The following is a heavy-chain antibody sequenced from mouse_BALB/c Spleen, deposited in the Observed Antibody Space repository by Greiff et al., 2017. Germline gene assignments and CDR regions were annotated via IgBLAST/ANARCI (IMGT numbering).Heavy chain of an antibody. Sequence: DLVKPGASVKLSCKASGYTFTSYWINWIKQRPGQGLEWIGRIAPGSGSTYYNEMFKGKATLTVDTSSSTAYIQLSSLSSEDSAVYFCAREDYRYGAMDYWGQGTSVTVSS. CDR1: GYTFTSYW. J-gene: IGHJ4*01. CDR3: AREDYRYGAMDY. CDR2: IAPGSGST. V-gene: IGHV1S41*01. D-gene: IGHD2-14*01.